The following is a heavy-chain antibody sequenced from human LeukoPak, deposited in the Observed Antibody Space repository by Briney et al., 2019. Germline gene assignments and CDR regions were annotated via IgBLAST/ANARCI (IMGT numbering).Heavy chain of an antibody. CDR3: AVGYGWLDP. D-gene: IGHD4-17*01. CDR2: INHSGST. Sequence: PSETLSLNCAVYAGSFSAYYWSWIRQPPGKGLEWIGEINHSGSTNYNPSLKSRVTISVDTSKNQFSLKLSSVTAADTAVYYCAVGYGWLDPWGQGTLVTVSS. J-gene: IGHJ5*02. CDR1: AGSFSAYY. V-gene: IGHV4-34*01.